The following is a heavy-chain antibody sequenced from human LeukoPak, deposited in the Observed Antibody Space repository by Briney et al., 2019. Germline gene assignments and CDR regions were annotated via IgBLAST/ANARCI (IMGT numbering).Heavy chain of an antibody. J-gene: IGHJ3*02. CDR3: ARDDYGDYWVDAFDI. CDR1: GGSFSGYY. CDR2: INHSGST. Sequence: SETLSLTCAVYGGSFSGYYWSWIRQPPGKGLEWIGEINHSGSTNYDPSLTSRVTISVDTSKNQFSLKLSSVTAADTAVYYCARDDYGDYWVDAFDIWGQGTMVTVSS. V-gene: IGHV4-34*01. D-gene: IGHD4-17*01.